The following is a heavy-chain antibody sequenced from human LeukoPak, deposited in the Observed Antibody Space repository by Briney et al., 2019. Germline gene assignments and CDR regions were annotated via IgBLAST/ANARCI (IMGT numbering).Heavy chain of an antibody. CDR1: GFTFSGAG. Sequence: GGSLRLSCAASGFTFSGAGMHWVRQASRKGLEWVGRIRSKANSYATAYAASVKGRFTISRDDSKNTAYLQMNSLKTEDTAVYYCTNYDSSGPAFQHWGQGTLVTVSS. V-gene: IGHV3-73*01. J-gene: IGHJ1*01. D-gene: IGHD3-22*01. CDR3: TNYDSSGPAFQH. CDR2: IRSKANSYAT.